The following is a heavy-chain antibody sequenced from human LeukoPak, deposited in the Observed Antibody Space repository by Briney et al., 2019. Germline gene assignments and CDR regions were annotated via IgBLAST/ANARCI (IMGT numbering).Heavy chain of an antibody. CDR2: IYYSGST. D-gene: IGHD3-16*02. CDR3: ARGRYYDYVWGSYLFDY. J-gene: IGHJ4*02. CDR1: GGSISSYY. V-gene: IGHV4-59*01. Sequence: PSETLSLTCTVSGGSISSYYWSWIRQPPGKGLEWIGYIYYSGSTNYNPSLKSRVTISVDTSKNQFSLKLSSVTAADTAVYYCARGRYYDYVWGSYLFDYWGQGTLVTVSS.